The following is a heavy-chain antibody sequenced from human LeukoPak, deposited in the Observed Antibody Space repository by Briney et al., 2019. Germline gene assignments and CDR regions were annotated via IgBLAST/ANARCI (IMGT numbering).Heavy chain of an antibody. D-gene: IGHD5-24*01. CDR2: VHGSGSA. CDR3: ASPATGHRDGFDY. J-gene: IGHJ4*02. CDR1: RGSSSGYY. V-gene: IGHV4-34*01. Sequence: PSETLSLTCTVYRGSSSGYYWSWIRQRPAMGLEWIGDVHGSGSANYNPSLQPRVTISGDMSKNQLSLKLTSVSAPATAVYYCASPATGHRDGFDYWSQGTLVRVSS.